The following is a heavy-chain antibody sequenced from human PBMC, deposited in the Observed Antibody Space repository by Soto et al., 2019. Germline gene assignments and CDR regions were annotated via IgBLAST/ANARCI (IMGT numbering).Heavy chain of an antibody. Sequence: PGGSLRLSCAASGFTVSNNYMSWVRQAPGKGLEWVSVIYSGGTTYYADSVKGRFTISRDNSKNTLYLQLNSLRAEDTAVYYCKRALTVTTVFDYWGQGTLVTISS. D-gene: IGHD4-17*01. CDR2: IYSGGTT. CDR3: KRALTVTTVFDY. V-gene: IGHV3-66*01. CDR1: GFTVSNNY. J-gene: IGHJ4*01.